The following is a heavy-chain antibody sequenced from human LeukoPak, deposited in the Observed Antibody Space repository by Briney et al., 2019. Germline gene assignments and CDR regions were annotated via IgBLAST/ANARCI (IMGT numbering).Heavy chain of an antibody. Sequence: ASVKVSCKASGYTFTSYHMHWVRQAPGQGLEWMGWINPNSGGTKYAQKFQGRVTMTRGTSISTAYMELSRLRSDDTAVYYCARSGSAYRGGDCQSTFDYWGQGTLVTVSS. V-gene: IGHV1-2*02. CDR1: GYTFTSYH. CDR3: ARSGSAYRGGDCQSTFDY. J-gene: IGHJ4*02. CDR2: INPNSGGT. D-gene: IGHD2-21*02.